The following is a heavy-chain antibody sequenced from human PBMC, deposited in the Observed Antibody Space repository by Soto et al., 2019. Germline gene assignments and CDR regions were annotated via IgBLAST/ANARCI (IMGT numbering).Heavy chain of an antibody. CDR2: IIPILGIA. CDR3: AFTVTLGPDYYYYMDV. V-gene: IGHV1-69*02. J-gene: IGHJ6*03. CDR1: GGTFSSYT. Sequence: QVQLVQSGSEVQKPGSSVKVSCKASGGTFSSYTISWVRQAPGQGLEWMGRIIPILGIANYAQKFQGRVTITADKSTSTAYMELSSLRSEDTAVYYCAFTVTLGPDYYYYMDVWGKGTTVTVSS. D-gene: IGHD4-4*01.